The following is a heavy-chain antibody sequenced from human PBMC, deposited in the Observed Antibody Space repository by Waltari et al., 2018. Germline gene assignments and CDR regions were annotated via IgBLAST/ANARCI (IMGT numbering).Heavy chain of an antibody. Sequence: QLQVQESGPGLVKPSETLSLTCTVSGGAITTTNYYWGWIRQPPGKGLEWIGSIYYNGNTYYNPSLKSRVTISADTSKNQFSLNLNSVTAGDTAVYYCASLLTGDWGQGVLVTVSS. V-gene: IGHV4-39*01. D-gene: IGHD3-9*01. J-gene: IGHJ4*02. CDR1: GGAITTTNYY. CDR3: ASLLTGD. CDR2: IYYNGNT.